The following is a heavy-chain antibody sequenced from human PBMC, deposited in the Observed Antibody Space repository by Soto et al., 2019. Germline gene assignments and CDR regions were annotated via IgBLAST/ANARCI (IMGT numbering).Heavy chain of an antibody. V-gene: IGHV2-5*01. CDR3: AHSRYNWNWADAFDI. Sequence: SGRTLVNPTQTLTLTCTFSGFSLSTSGVGVGWIRQPPGKALEWLALIYWNDDKRYSPSLKSRLTITKDTSKNQVVLIMTDMDPVDTATYYCAHSRYNWNWADAFDIWGQGTMVTVSS. CDR2: IYWNDDK. J-gene: IGHJ3*02. D-gene: IGHD1-7*01. CDR1: GFSLSTSGVG.